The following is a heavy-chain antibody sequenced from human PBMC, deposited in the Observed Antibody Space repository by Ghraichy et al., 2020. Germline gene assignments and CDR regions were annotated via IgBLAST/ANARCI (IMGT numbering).Heavy chain of an antibody. V-gene: IGHV4-59*08. Sequence: SETLSLTCTVSGGSISSYYWSWIRQPPGKGLEWIGYIYSTGSTNYNPSLKSRVTISVDTSKNQFSLTLSSVTAADTAVYYCARQGSYSNYYFDYWGQGTLVTVSS. J-gene: IGHJ4*02. CDR2: IYSTGST. CDR1: GGSISSYY. CDR3: ARQGSYSNYYFDY. D-gene: IGHD4-11*01.